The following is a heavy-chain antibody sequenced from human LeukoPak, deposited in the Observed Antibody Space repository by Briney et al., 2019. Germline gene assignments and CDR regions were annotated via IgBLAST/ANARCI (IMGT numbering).Heavy chain of an antibody. Sequence: GGSLRLSCAASGFTFSSYSMNWVRQAPGKGLEWVSYISSSSSTIYYADSVKGRFTISRDSAKNSLYLQMNSLRAEDTAVYYWASSSTYYDFLTGGLFDCGGQGPLFSVSS. V-gene: IGHV3-48*01. CDR1: GFTFSSYS. CDR2: ISSSSSTI. J-gene: IGHJ4*02. CDR3: ASSSTYYDFLTGGLFDC. D-gene: IGHD3-9*01.